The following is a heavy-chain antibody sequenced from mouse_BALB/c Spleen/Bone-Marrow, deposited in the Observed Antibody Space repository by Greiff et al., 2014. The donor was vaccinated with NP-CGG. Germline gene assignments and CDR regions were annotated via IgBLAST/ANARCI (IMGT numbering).Heavy chain of an antibody. CDR3: AFGNDDFEY. J-gene: IGHJ2*02. CDR2: IYPGDGDT. D-gene: IGHD2-2*01. Sequence: VQLQQSGAELVRPGSSVKISCKASGYAFSSYWMNWVKQRPGQGLEWIGQIYPGDGDTNYSGKFKGKATLTADESSSTAYMQLSSLTAEESAVYCCAFGNDDFEYWGRGTSLRVSS. CDR1: GYAFSSYW. V-gene: IGHV1-80*01.